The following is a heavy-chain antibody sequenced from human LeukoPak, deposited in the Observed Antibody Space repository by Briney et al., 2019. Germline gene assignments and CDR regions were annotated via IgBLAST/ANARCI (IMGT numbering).Heavy chain of an antibody. CDR1: GYTFTGYY. J-gene: IGHJ3*02. D-gene: IGHD6-13*01. Sequence: ASVKVSCKASGYTFTGYYMHWVRQAPGQGPEWMGRINPNSGGTNYAQKFQGRVTMTRDTSISTAYMELSRLRSDDTAVYYCARSSDPSSSWYPTVDDAFDIWGQGTMVTVSS. CDR3: ARSSDPSSSWYPTVDDAFDI. V-gene: IGHV1-2*06. CDR2: INPNSGGT.